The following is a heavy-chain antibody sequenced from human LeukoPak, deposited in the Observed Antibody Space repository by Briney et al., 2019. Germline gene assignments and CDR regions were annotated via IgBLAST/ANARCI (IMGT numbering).Heavy chain of an antibody. Sequence: GGSLRLSCAASGFTFSSYAMSWVRQASGKGLEWVSAISGSGGSTYYADSVKGRFTISRDNSKNTLYLQMNSLRAEDTAVYYCAKVPTYYYDSSGYRNWFDPWGQGTLVTVSS. CDR3: AKVPTYYYDSSGYRNWFDP. D-gene: IGHD3-22*01. CDR2: ISGSGGST. J-gene: IGHJ5*02. CDR1: GFTFSSYA. V-gene: IGHV3-23*01.